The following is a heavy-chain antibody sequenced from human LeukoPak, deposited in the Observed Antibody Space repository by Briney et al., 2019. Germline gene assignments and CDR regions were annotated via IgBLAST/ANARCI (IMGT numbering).Heavy chain of an antibody. J-gene: IGHJ4*02. CDR3: AKDREGLSSGYDLEYFDY. V-gene: IGHV3-23*01. Sequence: GGSLRLSCTASGYTFSTYAMTWVRQAPGKGLEWVSAISGSGGTTYYADSVKGRFTISRDNSKNTLFLQMNSLRAEDTAVYYCAKDREGLSSGYDLEYFDYWGQGTLVTVSS. CDR2: ISGSGGTT. CDR1: GYTFSTYA. D-gene: IGHD5-12*01.